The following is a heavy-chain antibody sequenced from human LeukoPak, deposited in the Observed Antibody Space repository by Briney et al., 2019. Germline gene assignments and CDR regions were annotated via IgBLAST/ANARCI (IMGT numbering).Heavy chain of an antibody. CDR2: IKQDGSEK. D-gene: IGHD6-13*01. CDR3: ARPAQQLVPWCFDL. Sequence: GGSLRLSCAASGFTFSSYWMSWVRQAPGKGLEWVANIKQDGSEKYYVDSVKDRFTISRDNAKNSLYLQMNSLRAKDTAVYYCARPAQQLVPWCFDLWGRGTLVTVSS. CDR1: GFTFSSYW. J-gene: IGHJ2*01. V-gene: IGHV3-7*03.